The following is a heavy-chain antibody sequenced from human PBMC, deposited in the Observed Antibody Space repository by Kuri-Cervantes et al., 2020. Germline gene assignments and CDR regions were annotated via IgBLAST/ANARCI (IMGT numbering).Heavy chain of an antibody. Sequence: GESLKISCAASGFTISSYSMNWVRQAPGKGLEWVSYISNSSSTIYYADSVKGRFTISWDNAKNTLYLQMNSLRAEDTAVDCCARGRSIATPGHNWFDPWGQGTLVTVSS. J-gene: IGHJ5*02. CDR2: ISNSSSTI. CDR3: ARGRSIATPGHNWFDP. CDR1: GFTISSYS. V-gene: IGHV3-48*04. D-gene: IGHD6-13*01.